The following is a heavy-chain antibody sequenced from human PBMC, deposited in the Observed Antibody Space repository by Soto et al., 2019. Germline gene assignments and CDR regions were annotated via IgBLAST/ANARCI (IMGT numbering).Heavy chain of an antibody. CDR2: ISGSGGST. J-gene: IGHJ6*02. D-gene: IGHD6-6*01. V-gene: IGHV3-23*01. CDR3: AKDFSPSSSSLYYYYYYGLDV. Sequence: GGSLRLSCAASGFTFSSYSMSWVRQAPGKGLEWVSAISGSGGSTYYADSVKGRFTISRDNSKNTLYLQMNSLRAEDTAVYYCAKDFSPSSSSLYYYYYYGLDVWGQGTTVTVSS. CDR1: GFTFSSYS.